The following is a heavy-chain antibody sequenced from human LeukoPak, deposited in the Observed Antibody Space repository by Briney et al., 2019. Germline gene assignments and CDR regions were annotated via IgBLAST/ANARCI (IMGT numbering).Heavy chain of an antibody. Sequence: GGSLRLSCEVSGFPFSSHAMSWVPQAPGRGLEWVSGISISADMTYYADSVQGRFIISRDNSKNTVYLQMDSLRVEDTAVYYCANEEVPNDYWGQGTLVTVSS. CDR3: ANEEVPNDY. V-gene: IGHV3-23*01. CDR2: ISISADMT. CDR1: GFPFSSHA. J-gene: IGHJ4*02. D-gene: IGHD4/OR15-4a*01.